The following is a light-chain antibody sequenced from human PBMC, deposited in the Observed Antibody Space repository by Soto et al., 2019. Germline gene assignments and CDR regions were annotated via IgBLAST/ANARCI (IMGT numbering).Light chain of an antibody. CDR1: QSVGSS. CDR3: QQFSSYPLT. CDR2: DAS. V-gene: IGKV3-11*01. Sequence: EIVLTQSPATLSFSPGERATLSCRASQSVGSSLAWYQQKPGQAPRLLIYDASSRATGIPDRFSGGGSGTDFTLTISRLEPEDFAVYYCQQFSSYPLTFGGGTKVDIK. J-gene: IGKJ4*01.